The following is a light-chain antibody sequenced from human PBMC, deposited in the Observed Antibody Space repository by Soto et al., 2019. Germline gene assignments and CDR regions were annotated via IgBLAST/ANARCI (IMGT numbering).Light chain of an antibody. CDR2: EVT. CDR1: SSDVGGYNY. V-gene: IGLV2-14*01. CDR3: SSYTSSSTLL. Sequence: HSALTQPASVSGSPGQSITISCTGTSSDVGGYNYVSWYQQHPGKGPKLMIYEVTNRPSGVSNRFSGSKSGNTASLTISGLQADDETDYYCSSYTSSSTLLFGGGTKLTVL. J-gene: IGLJ3*02.